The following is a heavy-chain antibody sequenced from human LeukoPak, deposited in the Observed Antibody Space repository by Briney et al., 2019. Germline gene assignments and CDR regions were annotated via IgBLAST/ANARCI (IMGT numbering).Heavy chain of an antibody. CDR3: ARSRGVGRLNAFDI. CDR1: GGSISSGGYY. V-gene: IGHV4-30-2*01. Sequence: PSETLSLTCTVSGGSISSGGYYWSWIRQPPGKGLEWIGYIYHSGSTYYNPSLKSRVTIPVDRSKNQFSLKLSSVTAADTAVYYCARSRGVGRLNAFDIWGLGTMVTVSS. J-gene: IGHJ3*02. CDR2: IYHSGST. D-gene: IGHD1-26*01.